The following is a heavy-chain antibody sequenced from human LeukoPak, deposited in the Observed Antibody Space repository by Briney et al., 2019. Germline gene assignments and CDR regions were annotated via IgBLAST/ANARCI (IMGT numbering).Heavy chain of an antibody. CDR3: TTDRSLFVTYSSGRSPGTIDY. J-gene: IGHJ4*02. D-gene: IGHD6-19*01. Sequence: GGSLRLSCAASGFTFSNAWMSWVRQAPGKGLEWVGRIKSKTDGGTTDYAAPVKGRFTISRDDSENTLYLQMNSLKTADTAVYYCTTDRSLFVTYSSGRSPGTIDYWGQGTLVTVSS. CDR1: GFTFSNAW. V-gene: IGHV3-15*01. CDR2: IKSKTDGGTT.